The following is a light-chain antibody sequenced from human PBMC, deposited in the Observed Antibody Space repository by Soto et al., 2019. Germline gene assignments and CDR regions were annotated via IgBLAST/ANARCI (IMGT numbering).Light chain of an antibody. J-gene: IGLJ2*01. V-gene: IGLV2-8*01. CDR2: EVS. CDR1: SSDVGGYNF. Sequence: QSALTQPPSAPGSPGLSVTISCTGTSSDVGGYNFVSWYQQHPGKAPKLMIYEVSERPSGVPDRFSGSKSGNTASLTVSGLQAEDEADYYCSSYAGSNIVVFGGGTKLTVL. CDR3: SSYAGSNIVV.